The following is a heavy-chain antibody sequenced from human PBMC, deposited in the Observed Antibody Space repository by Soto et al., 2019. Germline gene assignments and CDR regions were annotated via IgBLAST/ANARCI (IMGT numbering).Heavy chain of an antibody. Sequence: QITLKESGPTLVKPTQTLTLTCTFSGFSLSTSGVGVGWIRQPPRKALEWLALIYWDDDKRYSPSLKNRLTITKDTSNTQVVLTMTNMDPVDTATYYCAYLIPYYFDYWGQGTLVTVSS. CDR2: IYWDDDK. D-gene: IGHD2-2*02. CDR3: AYLIPYYFDY. V-gene: IGHV2-5*02. CDR1: GFSLSTSGVG. J-gene: IGHJ4*02.